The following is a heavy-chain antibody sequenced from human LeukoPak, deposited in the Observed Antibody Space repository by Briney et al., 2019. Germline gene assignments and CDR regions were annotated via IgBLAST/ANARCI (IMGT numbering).Heavy chain of an antibody. V-gene: IGHV1-18*01. Sequence: ASVKVSCKASGYTFTSYGISWVRQAPGQGLEWMGWISAYNGNTNYAQKFQGRVTMTEDTSTDTAYTELSSLRSEDTAVYYCATVLRYGDYFDYWGQGTLVTVSS. J-gene: IGHJ4*02. CDR1: GYTFTSYG. CDR2: ISAYNGNT. D-gene: IGHD4-17*01. CDR3: ATVLRYGDYFDY.